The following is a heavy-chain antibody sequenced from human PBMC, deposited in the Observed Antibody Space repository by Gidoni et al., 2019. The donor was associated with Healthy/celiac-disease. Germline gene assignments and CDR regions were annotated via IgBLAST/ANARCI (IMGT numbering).Heavy chain of an antibody. CDR1: GFHFTSYG. J-gene: IGHJ2*01. CDR2: IWYDGSNK. D-gene: IGHD1-7*01. CDR3: ARDRSTGTTYCDL. Sequence: QVQLVESGGGVVQPGRSLRLSCAASGFHFTSYGMPWVRQAPGKGLEWVAVIWYDGSNKSYSDSWKGRFTISRDKSKNTLYLQMNSLRAEDTAVYYCARDRSTGTTYCDLWGRGTLVTVSS. V-gene: IGHV3-33*01.